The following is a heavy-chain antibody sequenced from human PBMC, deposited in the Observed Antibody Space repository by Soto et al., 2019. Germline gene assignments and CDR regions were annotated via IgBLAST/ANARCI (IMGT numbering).Heavy chain of an antibody. D-gene: IGHD1-1*01. V-gene: IGHV5-51*01. CDR2: IYPGDSDT. CDR1: GYDFTTYW. J-gene: IGHJ5*02. CDR3: ARQEQLGTWFDP. Sequence: PGASLKISCKASGYDFTTYWIAWVRQMPGKGLEWMGIIYPGDSDTRYSPYFGGQVTISADKSISTAYLQRNSLKASDTAMYFCARQEQLGTWFDPWGLGTLVTVSS.